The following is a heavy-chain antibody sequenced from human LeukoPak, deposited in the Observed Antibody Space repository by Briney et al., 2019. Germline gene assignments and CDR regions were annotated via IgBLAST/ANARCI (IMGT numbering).Heavy chain of an antibody. V-gene: IGHV1-69*01. CDR1: GGTFSSYA. CDR3: ARRVGAQYYFDY. Sequence: SVKVSCKASGGTFSSYAISWVRQAPGQGLEWMGGIIPIFGTANYAQKFQGRVTITADESTSTAYMELSSLRSVDTAVYYCARRVGAQYYFDYWGQGTLVTVSS. CDR2: IIPIFGTA. D-gene: IGHD3-16*01. J-gene: IGHJ4*02.